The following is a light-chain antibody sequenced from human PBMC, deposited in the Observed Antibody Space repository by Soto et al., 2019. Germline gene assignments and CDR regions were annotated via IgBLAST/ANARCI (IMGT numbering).Light chain of an antibody. CDR1: QSIHTS. CDR2: DST. CDR3: QQRNVWPPIT. Sequence: EVVLTQSPDTLSLSPGERATLSCRASQSIHTSLAWYQQKSGKPPRLVIYDSTLRANGVPDRFGGSRSGTEFTLTINSLEPEDFAVYYCQQRNVWPPITFGQGTRLEI. J-gene: IGKJ5*01. V-gene: IGKV3-11*01.